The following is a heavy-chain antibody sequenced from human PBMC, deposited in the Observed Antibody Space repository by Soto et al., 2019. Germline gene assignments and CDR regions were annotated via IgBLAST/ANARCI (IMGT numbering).Heavy chain of an antibody. D-gene: IGHD4-17*01. CDR1: GGSFSGYY. CDR3: ARGGLTTVPPLT. CDR2: INRSGST. Sequence: QMQLQQWGAGLLKPSETLSLTCAVYGGSFSGYYYYWIRQPPGKGLERIGEINRSGSTNYNPSLKSRVTISVDTSKNQFSLTLSSVTAADTAIYYCARGGLTTVPPLTWGQGTLVTVSS. V-gene: IGHV4-34*01. J-gene: IGHJ4*02.